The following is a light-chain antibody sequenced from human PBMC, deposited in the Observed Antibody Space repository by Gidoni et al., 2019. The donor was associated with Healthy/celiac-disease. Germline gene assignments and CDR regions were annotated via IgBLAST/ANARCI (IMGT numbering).Light chain of an antibody. CDR1: PSVSSY. Sequence: ELVLTQSPATLSLSPGDRATLSCRASPSVSSYLAWYQQKPGQAPRLLIYDASNRATGIPARFSGSGSGTDFTLTISSLEPEDFAVYYCQQRSNWQLTFGGGTKVEIK. CDR2: DAS. V-gene: IGKV3-11*01. CDR3: QQRSNWQLT. J-gene: IGKJ4*01.